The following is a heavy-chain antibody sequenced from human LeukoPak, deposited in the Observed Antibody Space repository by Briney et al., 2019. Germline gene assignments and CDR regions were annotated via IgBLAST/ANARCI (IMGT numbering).Heavy chain of an antibody. CDR2: THYSGNA. D-gene: IGHD3-3*01. CDR3: ARAILAPSGFVWHFDI. V-gene: IGHV4-31*03. J-gene: IGHJ2*01. Sequence: SETLSLTCTVSGGSISSGDYYWSWIRQHPGKGLEWNGYTHYSGNAYYNPSLKSRVTISVDTSKSQFSMKLCSVTAADTAVYYCARAILAPSGFVWHFDIWGRGTLVTV. CDR1: GGSISSGDYY.